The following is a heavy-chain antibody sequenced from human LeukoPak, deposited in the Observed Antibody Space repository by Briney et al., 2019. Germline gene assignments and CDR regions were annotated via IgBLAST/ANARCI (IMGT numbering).Heavy chain of an antibody. CDR3: ARDPNHYDILTGRGNWFDP. D-gene: IGHD3-9*01. CDR2: ISAYNGNT. CDR1: GYTFTSYG. V-gene: IGHV1-18*01. J-gene: IGHJ5*02. Sequence: ASVKVSCKASGYTFTSYGISRVRQAPGQGLEWMGWISAYNGNTNYAQKLQGRVTMTTDTSTSTAYMELRSLRSDDTDVYYCARDPNHYDILTGRGNWFDPGAREPWSPSPQ.